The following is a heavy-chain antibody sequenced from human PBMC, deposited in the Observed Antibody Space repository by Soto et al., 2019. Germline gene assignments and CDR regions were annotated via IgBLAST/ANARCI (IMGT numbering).Heavy chain of an antibody. CDR3: AKGGPSTSDGMDV. Sequence: GGSLRLSCAASGFTFSSHAMSWVRQAPGKGLEWVSRISGSGGSTYYADSVKGRFTISRDNSKNTLYLQMNSLRAEDTAVYYCAKGGPSTSDGMDVWGQGTTVTVSS. V-gene: IGHV3-23*01. J-gene: IGHJ6*02. D-gene: IGHD2-15*01. CDR2: ISGSGGST. CDR1: GFTFSSHA.